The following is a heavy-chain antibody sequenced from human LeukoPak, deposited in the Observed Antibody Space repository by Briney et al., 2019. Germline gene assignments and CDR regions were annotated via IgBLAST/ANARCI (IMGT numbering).Heavy chain of an antibody. CDR2: IIGSGRTT. CDR1: GFTFSDAW. J-gene: IGHJ6*03. Sequence: PGGSLRLSCVGSGFTFSDAWISWVRQAPGKGLEWVSGIIGSGRTTFYADSVKGRFTISRDNSKNTLYLQMDSLRAEDTAIYYCAKKEGDTYFSWYMDVWGKGTTVTVSS. V-gene: IGHV3-23*01. CDR3: AKKEGDTYFSWYMDV. D-gene: IGHD2-21*01.